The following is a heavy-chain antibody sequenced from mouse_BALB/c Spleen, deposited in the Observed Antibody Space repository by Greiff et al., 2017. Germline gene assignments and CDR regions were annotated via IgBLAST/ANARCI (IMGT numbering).Heavy chain of an antibody. D-gene: IGHD6-5*01. CDR3: ARAYAYYYAMDY. CDR1: GFTFSSYG. V-gene: IGHV5-6-3*01. CDR2: INSNGGST. Sequence: EVQLQESGGGLVQPGGSLKLSCAASGFTFSSYGMSWVRQTPDKRLELVATINSNGGSTYYPDSVKGRFTISRDNAKNTLYLQMSSLKSEDTAMYYCARAYAYYYAMDYWGQGTSVTVSS. J-gene: IGHJ4*01.